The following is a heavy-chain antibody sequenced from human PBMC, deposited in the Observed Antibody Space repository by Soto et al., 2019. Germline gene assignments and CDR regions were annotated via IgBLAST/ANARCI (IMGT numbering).Heavy chain of an antibody. V-gene: IGHV1-69*01. Sequence: QVQLVQSGAEVKKPGSSVKVSCKASGGTFSSYAISWVRQAPGQGLEWMGGIIPIFGTANYAQKFQGRGTITADESTSTAYMERSSLRSEDTAVYYCARASIGRYCSGGSCYGVMDVWGQGTTVTVSS. J-gene: IGHJ6*02. D-gene: IGHD2-15*01. CDR2: IIPIFGTA. CDR1: GGTFSSYA. CDR3: ARASIGRYCSGGSCYGVMDV.